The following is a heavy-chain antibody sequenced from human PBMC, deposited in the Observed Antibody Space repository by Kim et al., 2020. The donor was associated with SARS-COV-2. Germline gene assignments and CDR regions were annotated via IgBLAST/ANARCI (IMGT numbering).Heavy chain of an antibody. Sequence: GGSLRLSCAASGFTFSSYSMNWVRQAPGKGLEWVSSISSSSSYIYYADSVKGRFTISRDNAKNSLYLQMNSLRAEDTAVYYCARVKVASWTPSDYYYYGMDFWGQGTTVTVSS. V-gene: IGHV3-21*01. J-gene: IGHJ6*02. D-gene: IGHD2-2*01. CDR3: ARVKVASWTPSDYYYYGMDF. CDR1: GFTFSSYS. CDR2: ISSSSSYI.